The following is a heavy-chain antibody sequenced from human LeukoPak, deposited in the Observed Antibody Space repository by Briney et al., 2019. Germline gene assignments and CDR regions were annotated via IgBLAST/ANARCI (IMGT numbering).Heavy chain of an antibody. J-gene: IGHJ4*02. CDR3: ARDTGYSSSWYYGDFDY. Sequence: ASVKVSCKASGYTFTSYYMHWVRQAPGQGLEWMGRINPNSGGTNYAQKFQGRVTMTRDTSISTAYMELSRLRSDDTAVYYCARDTGYSSSWYYGDFDYWGQGTLVTVSS. D-gene: IGHD6-13*01. CDR1: GYTFTSYY. V-gene: IGHV1-2*06. CDR2: INPNSGGT.